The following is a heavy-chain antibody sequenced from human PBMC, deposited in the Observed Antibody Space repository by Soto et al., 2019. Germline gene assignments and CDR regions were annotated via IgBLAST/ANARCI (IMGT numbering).Heavy chain of an antibody. Sequence: LGGSLRLSCAASGFTFSSYAMSWVRQAPGKGLEWVSAISGSGGSTYYADSVKGRFTISRDNSKNTLYLQMNSLRAEDTAVYYCAKDADSSGYYSYYYGMDVWGQGTTVAVSS. CDR1: GFTFSSYA. V-gene: IGHV3-23*01. CDR3: AKDADSSGYYSYYYGMDV. CDR2: ISGSGGST. J-gene: IGHJ6*02. D-gene: IGHD3-22*01.